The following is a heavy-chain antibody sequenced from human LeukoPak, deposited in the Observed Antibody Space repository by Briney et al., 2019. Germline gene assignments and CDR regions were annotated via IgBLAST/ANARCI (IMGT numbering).Heavy chain of an antibody. V-gene: IGHV4-39*01. J-gene: IGHJ4*02. CDR3: ARRISHCTSVSCLMAYFDY. Sequence: PSETLSLTCTVSGGSIGSSIYYWGWIRQPPEKGLEWIGTIYYTGYTYYNPSLKSRVTISLDASKKQFSLKLSSVTAADTAVYYCARRISHCTSVSCLMAYFDYWGQGTLVTVSS. CDR2: IYYTGYT. CDR1: GGSIGSSIYY. D-gene: IGHD2-2*01.